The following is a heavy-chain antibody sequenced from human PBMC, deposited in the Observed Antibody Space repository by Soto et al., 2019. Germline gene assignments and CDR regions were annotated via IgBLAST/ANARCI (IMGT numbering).Heavy chain of an antibody. J-gene: IGHJ6*02. CDR3: ARGRSDDYVWGSYRYTSPGDYYGMDV. D-gene: IGHD3-16*02. CDR2: IYYSGST. CDR1: GGSISSGGYY. V-gene: IGHV4-31*03. Sequence: QVQLQESGPGLVKPSQTLSLTCTVSGGSISSGGYYWSWIRQHPGQGLAWIGYIYYSGSTYYNPSLKSRVTISVDTSKNQFSLKLSSVTAADTAVYYCARGRSDDYVWGSYRYTSPGDYYGMDVWGQGTTVTVSS.